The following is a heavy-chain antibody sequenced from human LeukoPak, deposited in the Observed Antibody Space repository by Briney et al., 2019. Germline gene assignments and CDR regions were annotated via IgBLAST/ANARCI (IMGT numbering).Heavy chain of an antibody. CDR2: FDPEDGET. CDR3: ARVSYYGSGSYWFDY. V-gene: IGHV1-24*01. Sequence: GASVKVSCKVSGYTLTELSMHWVRQAPGKGLGWMGGFDPEDGETIYAQKFQGRVTMTEDTSTDTAYMELSSLRSEDTAVYYCARVSYYGSGSYWFDYWGQGTLVTVSS. D-gene: IGHD3-10*01. CDR1: GYTLTELS. J-gene: IGHJ4*02.